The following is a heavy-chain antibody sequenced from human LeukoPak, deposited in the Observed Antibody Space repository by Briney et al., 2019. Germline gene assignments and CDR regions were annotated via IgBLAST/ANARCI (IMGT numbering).Heavy chain of an antibody. CDR3: AREAPHGLVVL. Sequence: SETLSLTCAVYGGSFSGYYWSWIRQPPGKGLEWIGEINHSGSTNYNPSLKSRVTMSVDTSKNQFSLKLSSVTAADTAVYYCAREAPHGLVVLWGQGTMVTVSS. D-gene: IGHD1-26*01. J-gene: IGHJ3*01. CDR2: INHSGST. V-gene: IGHV4-34*01. CDR1: GGSFSGYY.